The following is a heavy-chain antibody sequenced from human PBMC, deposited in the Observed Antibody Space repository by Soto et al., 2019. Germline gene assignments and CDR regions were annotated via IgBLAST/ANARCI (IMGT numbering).Heavy chain of an antibody. V-gene: IGHV4-34*01. D-gene: IGHD2-2*02. CDR3: ARGRIVVVPAAIQNYFDY. J-gene: IGHJ4*02. Sequence: QVQLQQWDAGLLKPSETLSLTCAVYGGSFSGYYWSWIRQPPGKGLEWIGEINHSGSTNYNPSLKSRVTISVDTSKNQFSLKLSSVTAADTAVYYCARGRIVVVPAAIQNYFDYWGQGTLVTVSS. CDR2: INHSGST. CDR1: GGSFSGYY.